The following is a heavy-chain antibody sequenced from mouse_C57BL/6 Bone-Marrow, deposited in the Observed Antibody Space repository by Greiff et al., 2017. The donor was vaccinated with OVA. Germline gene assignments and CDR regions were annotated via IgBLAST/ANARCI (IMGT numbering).Heavy chain of an antibody. J-gene: IGHJ4*01. CDR3: ARTGLRPYYAMDY. Sequence: VKLMESGAELAKPGASVKLSCKASGYTFTSYWMHWVKQRPGQGLEWIGYINPSSGYTKYNQKFKDKATLTADKSSSTAYMQLSSLTYEDSADYYCARTGLRPYYAMDYWGQGTSVTVSS. D-gene: IGHD2-4*01. CDR1: GYTFTSYW. CDR2: INPSSGYT. V-gene: IGHV1-7*01.